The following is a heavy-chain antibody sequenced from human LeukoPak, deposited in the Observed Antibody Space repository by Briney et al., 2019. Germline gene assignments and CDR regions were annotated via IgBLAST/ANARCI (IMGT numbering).Heavy chain of an antibody. CDR3: TRGSAGIAPATTKNFFDF. Sequence: SVKVSCKSSGGTFSSFIINWVRQAPGQGLEWMGGVMPVFGVPNYAQRFQGRVTITADESTSTVYLYLTSLRSEDTAVYFCTRGSAGIAPATTKNFFDFWGEGALVTVSS. J-gene: IGHJ4*02. V-gene: IGHV1-69*13. D-gene: IGHD1-26*01. CDR1: GGTFSSFI. CDR2: VMPVFGVP.